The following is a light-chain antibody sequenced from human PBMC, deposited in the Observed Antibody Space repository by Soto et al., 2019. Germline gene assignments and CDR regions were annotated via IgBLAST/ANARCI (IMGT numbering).Light chain of an antibody. CDR2: GAS. CDR1: QSVSSTY. J-gene: IGKJ5*01. CDR3: QQYGSSIT. V-gene: IGKV3-20*01. Sequence: IVFTQAPGTLSLTPGERATLSCRASQSVSSTYLAWYQQKPGQAPRLLILGASSRATGIPDRFNGSGSGTDFTLTISRLEPEDFAVYYCQQYGSSITFGQGTRLEIK.